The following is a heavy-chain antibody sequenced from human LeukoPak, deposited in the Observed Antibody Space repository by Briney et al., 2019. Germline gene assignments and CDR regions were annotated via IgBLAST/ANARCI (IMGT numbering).Heavy chain of an antibody. CDR3: ASASPAGDY. J-gene: IGHJ4*02. V-gene: IGHV3-7*01. CDR1: GFTFSRFW. CDR2: IKQDGSEK. D-gene: IGHD2-2*01. Sequence: GGSLRLSCAASGFTFSRFWMSWVRQAPGKGLEWVANIKQDGSEKYYVDSVKGRFTISRGNAKNSLHLQMNSLRAEDTAMYYCASASPAGDYWGQGTLVTVSS.